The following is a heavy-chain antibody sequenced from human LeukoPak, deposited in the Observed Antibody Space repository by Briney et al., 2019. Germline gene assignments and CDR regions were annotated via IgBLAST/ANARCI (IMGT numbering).Heavy chain of an antibody. V-gene: IGHV3-23*01. Sequence: SLRXSCAASGFTFSNYAMNWVREAPGKGVEWVSAIIGTDDNTYYIDSVKGRFTISRDNSKHPLYLQMTSLRAEDTAVYYCPTGAWNHWGQGTLVTVSS. CDR1: GFTFSNYA. J-gene: IGHJ5*02. CDR3: PTGAWNH. CDR2: IIGTDDNT. D-gene: IGHD1-1*01.